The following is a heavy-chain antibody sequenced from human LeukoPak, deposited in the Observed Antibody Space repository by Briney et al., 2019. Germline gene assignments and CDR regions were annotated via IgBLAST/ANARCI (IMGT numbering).Heavy chain of an antibody. CDR2: TKNRANSFTT. D-gene: IGHD3-10*01. CDR1: GFTFRTYA. CDR3: VASIISPSNY. V-gene: IGHV3-72*01. J-gene: IGHJ4*02. Sequence: PGGSLRLSCAASGFTFRTYAMTWVRQAPGKGLEWVGRTKNRANSFTTEYAASVKGRFTISRDASKNSLRLQMNSLKTEDTAIYYCVASIISPSNYWGLGTLVTVSS.